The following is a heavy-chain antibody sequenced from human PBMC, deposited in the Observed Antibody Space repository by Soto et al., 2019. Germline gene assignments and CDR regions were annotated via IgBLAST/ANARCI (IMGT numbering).Heavy chain of an antibody. Sequence: QVQLVQSGAEVKKPGASVKVSCKASGYTFRSSAMHWVRQTPGQRLELMGWINVGNGNTKYSQNYKGRVIISRDTSARTEYMEVSELRSEDTAIYYCANGNNSGDFRRGDSFDMWGQGTMVIVSS. D-gene: IGHD4-17*01. J-gene: IGHJ3*02. CDR1: GYTFRSSA. CDR3: ANGNNSGDFRRGDSFDM. V-gene: IGHV1-3*01. CDR2: INVGNGNT.